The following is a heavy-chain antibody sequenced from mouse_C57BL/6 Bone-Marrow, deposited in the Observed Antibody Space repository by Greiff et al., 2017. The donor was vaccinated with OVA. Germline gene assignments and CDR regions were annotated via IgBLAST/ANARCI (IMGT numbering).Heavy chain of an antibody. CDR3: ARPPYYYGSSYVGDY. J-gene: IGHJ2*01. V-gene: IGHV1-80*01. CDR1: GYAFSSYW. Sequence: VQLQHSGAELVKPGASVKISCKASGYAFSSYWMNWVKQRPGKGLEWIGQIYPGDGDTNYNGKFKGKATLTADKSSSTAYMQLSSLTSEDSAVYFCARPPYYYGSSYVGDYWGQGTTLTVSS. D-gene: IGHD1-1*01. CDR2: IYPGDGDT.